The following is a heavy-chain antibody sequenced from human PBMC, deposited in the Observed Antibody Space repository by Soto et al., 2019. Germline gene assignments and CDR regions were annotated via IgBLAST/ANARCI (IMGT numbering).Heavy chain of an antibody. CDR3: ARADYDSSGYYYFDY. D-gene: IGHD3-22*01. CDR2: IYYDGST. Sequence: SETLSLTCTVSGGSISTYYWSWIRQPPGKGLEWIGYIYYDGSTCYNPSLKSRVTISVDTSKNQFSLKLSSVTAADTAVYYCARADYDSSGYYYFDYWGQGTLVTVSS. J-gene: IGHJ4*02. V-gene: IGHV4-59*06. CDR1: GGSISTYY.